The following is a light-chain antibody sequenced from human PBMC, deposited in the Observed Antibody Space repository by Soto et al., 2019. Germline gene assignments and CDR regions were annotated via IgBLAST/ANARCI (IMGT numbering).Light chain of an antibody. J-gene: IGKJ1*01. CDR3: QQYNDWPPWT. V-gene: IGKV3-15*01. Sequence: DIVMTQSPATLSVSPGERATLSCRASQSVSSNVAWYQQKPGQPPRLLIYAVSARATGVPARFSGQGSGTEFTLIISSLQSEDFAVYYCQQYNDWPPWTFGQGTKVEVK. CDR2: AVS. CDR1: QSVSSN.